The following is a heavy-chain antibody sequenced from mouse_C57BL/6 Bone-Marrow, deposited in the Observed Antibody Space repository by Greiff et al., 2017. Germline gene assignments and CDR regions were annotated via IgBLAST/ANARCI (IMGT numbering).Heavy chain of an antibody. CDR3: ARVYGRGAMDY. CDR2: IWGVGST. Sequence: VQLQQSGPGLVAPSQSLSITCTVSGFSLTSYGVDWVRQSPGKGLEWLGVIWGVGSTNYNSALKSRLSISKDNSKSQVFLKMNSLQTEDTAMYCCARVYGRGAMDYWGQGTSVTVSS. V-gene: IGHV2-6*01. CDR1: GFSLTSYG. J-gene: IGHJ4*01. D-gene: IGHD1-1*01.